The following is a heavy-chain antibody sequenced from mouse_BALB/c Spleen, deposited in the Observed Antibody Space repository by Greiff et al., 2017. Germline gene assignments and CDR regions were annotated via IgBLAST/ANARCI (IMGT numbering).Heavy chain of an antibody. CDR3: ARLGRHFDY. CDR1: GFTFSSYG. V-gene: IGHV5-6*01. CDR2: ISSGGSYT. D-gene: IGHD4-1*01. J-gene: IGHJ2*01. Sequence: EVMLVESGGDLVKPGGSLKLSCAASGFTFSSYGMSWVRQTPDKRLEWVATISSGGSYTYYPDSVKGRFTISRDNAKNTLYLQMSSLKSEDTAMYYCARLGRHFDYWGEGTTLTVSS.